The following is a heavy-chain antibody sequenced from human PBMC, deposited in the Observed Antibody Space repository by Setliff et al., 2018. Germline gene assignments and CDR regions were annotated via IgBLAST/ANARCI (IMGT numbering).Heavy chain of an antibody. CDR1: GGSISSSSYY. CDR3: ARFSGSGWSYFDY. V-gene: IGHV4-39*01. Sequence: SEILSLTCTVSGGSISSSSYYWGWIRQPPGKGLEWIGSIYYSGSTYYNPSLKSRVTISVDTSKNQFSLKLSSVTAADTAVYYCARFSGSGWSYFDYWGQGTLVTVSS. J-gene: IGHJ4*02. D-gene: IGHD6-19*01. CDR2: IYYSGST.